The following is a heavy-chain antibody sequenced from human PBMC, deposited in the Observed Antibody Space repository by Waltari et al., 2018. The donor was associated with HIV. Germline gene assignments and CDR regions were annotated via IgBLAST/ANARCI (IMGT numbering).Heavy chain of an antibody. CDR1: GFTFSSYW. D-gene: IGHD6-13*01. Sequence: EVQLVESGGGLVQPGGSLRLSCAASGFTFSSYWMSWVRQAPGKGLEWVGKIKKDGSEKYYVDSVKGRFTISRDNAKNSLYLQMNSLRAEDTAVYYCARDEDYSSSWGYWGQGTLVTVSS. J-gene: IGHJ4*02. CDR2: IKKDGSEK. CDR3: ARDEDYSSSWGY. V-gene: IGHV3-7*04.